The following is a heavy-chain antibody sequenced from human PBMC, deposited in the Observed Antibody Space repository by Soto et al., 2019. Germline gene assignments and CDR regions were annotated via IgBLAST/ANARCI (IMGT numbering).Heavy chain of an antibody. J-gene: IGHJ4*02. CDR3: ATMGTPATGLYFFDY. CDR2: ISYSGST. D-gene: IGHD2-15*01. Sequence: QVQLQESGPGLVKPSQTLSLTCTVSGGSISSGNYYWSWIRQPPVKGLEWIGFISYSGSTYYSTSLKSRVTISVATSKSQFSLNLSFVTAASTAVYYCATMGTPATGLYFFDYWGQGSLVTVSS. V-gene: IGHV4-30-4*01. CDR1: GGSISSGNYY.